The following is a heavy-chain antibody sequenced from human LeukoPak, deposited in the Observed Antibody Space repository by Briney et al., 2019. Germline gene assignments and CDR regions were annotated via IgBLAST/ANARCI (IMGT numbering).Heavy chain of an antibody. CDR2: IYHSGST. Sequence: PSETLSLTCAVSGGSISSSNWWSWVRQPPGKGLEWIGEIYHSGSTNYNPSLKSRVTISVDKSKNQYPLKLSSVTAADTAVYYCARVSRYYDFWSGYSGHNWFDPWGQGTLVTVSS. V-gene: IGHV4-4*02. J-gene: IGHJ5*02. CDR3: ARVSRYYDFWSGYSGHNWFDP. CDR1: GGSISSSNW. D-gene: IGHD3-3*01.